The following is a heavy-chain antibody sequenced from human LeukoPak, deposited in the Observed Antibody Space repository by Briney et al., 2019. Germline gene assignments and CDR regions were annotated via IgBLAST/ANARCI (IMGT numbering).Heavy chain of an antibody. J-gene: IGHJ4*02. CDR3: ARDWEMPPYFDY. Sequence: PGESLRLSCAASGFTFSSYSMNWVRQAPGKGLEWVSSISSSSSYIYYADSVKGRFTISRDNAKNSLYLQMNSLRAEDTAVYYCARDWEMPPYFDYWGQGTLVTVSS. V-gene: IGHV3-21*01. D-gene: IGHD1-26*01. CDR1: GFTFSSYS. CDR2: ISSSSSYI.